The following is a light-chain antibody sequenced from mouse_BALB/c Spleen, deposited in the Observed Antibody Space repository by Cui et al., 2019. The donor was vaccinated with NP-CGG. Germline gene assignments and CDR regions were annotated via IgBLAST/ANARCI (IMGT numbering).Light chain of an antibody. CDR3: ALWYSNHWV. CDR2: GTN. CDR1: TGTVTTSNY. V-gene: IGLV1*01. Sequence: QAVVTQESALTPSPGETVTLTCRSSTGTVTTSNYANWVQEKPDHLFTGLIGGTNNRVPGVPARFSGSLIGDKAALTITGAQTEDEAIYFCALWYSNHWVFGGGTKVTVL. J-gene: IGLJ1*01.